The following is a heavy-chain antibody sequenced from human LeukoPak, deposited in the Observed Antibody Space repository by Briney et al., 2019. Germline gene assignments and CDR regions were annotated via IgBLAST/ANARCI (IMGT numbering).Heavy chain of an antibody. V-gene: IGHV3-15*01. CDR3: TTKLGYNYGIDF. D-gene: IGHD5-18*01. Sequence: GGSLRLSCAAPGFTFSNAWMSWVRQAPGMGLEWVGHILSRSDGGATDYAAPVKGRFTISRDDSRNTLYLEMSSLKTEDTAVYYCTTKLGYNYGIDFWGQGTLVSVSS. J-gene: IGHJ4*02. CDR1: GFTFSNAW. CDR2: ILSRSDGGAT.